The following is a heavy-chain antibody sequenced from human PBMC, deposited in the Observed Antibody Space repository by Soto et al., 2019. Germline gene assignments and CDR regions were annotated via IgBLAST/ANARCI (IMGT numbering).Heavy chain of an antibody. J-gene: IGHJ4*02. Sequence: QVQLVQSGAEVKQPGASVKVSCRTSGYTFTNYDVSWVRQATGQRLEWMGWMNPDSANTGYAQKFQGRVTPTRDTSRNTAYMELNSLTSEDTAIYYCARAIRDQLLSDYWGQGSLVIVSS. CDR3: ARAIRDQLLSDY. D-gene: IGHD2-2*01. CDR1: GYTFTNYD. CDR2: MNPDSANT. V-gene: IGHV1-8*01.